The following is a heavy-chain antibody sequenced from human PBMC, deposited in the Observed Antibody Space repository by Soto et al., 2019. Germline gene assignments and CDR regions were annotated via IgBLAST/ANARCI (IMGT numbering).Heavy chain of an antibody. CDR1: GGTFDHAA. CDR2: INPMFNST. D-gene: IGHD3-9*01. CDR3: ARQIFAADY. J-gene: IGHJ4*02. V-gene: IGHV1-69*01. Sequence: QVQLVQSGADVKKPGSSVKVSCEAPGGTFDHAAITWVRQAPGQGLAWVGGINPMFNSTHYAQKFQGRLTITADAATSTAVMELRGLTADHTSVYYCARQIFAADYWGQGTLLVVSS.